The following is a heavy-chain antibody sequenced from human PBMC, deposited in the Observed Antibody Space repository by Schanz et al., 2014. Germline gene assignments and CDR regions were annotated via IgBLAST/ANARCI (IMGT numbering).Heavy chain of an antibody. V-gene: IGHV3-11*05. D-gene: IGHD6-13*01. J-gene: IGHJ4*02. Sequence: QVQLVESGGGLVKPGGSLRLSCAASGFTFSDYYMSWIRQAPGKGLEWVSYISGTTTYTNYAGSVKGRFTISRDNAKSALYLQMNSLRAEDTAVYYCAREQIMAAAGLVDYWGQGTLVTVSS. CDR3: AREQIMAAAGLVDY. CDR1: GFTFSDYY. CDR2: ISGTTTYT.